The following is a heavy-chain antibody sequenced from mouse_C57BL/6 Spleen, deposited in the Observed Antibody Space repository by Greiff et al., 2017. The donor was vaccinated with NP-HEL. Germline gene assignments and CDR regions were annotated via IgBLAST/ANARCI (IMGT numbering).Heavy chain of an antibody. D-gene: IGHD2-3*01. J-gene: IGHJ1*03. CDR2: IDPSDSET. CDR1: GYTFTSYW. CDR3: ARRRDGYYGYFDV. Sequence: QVQLKQPGAELVRPGSSVKLSCKASGYTFTSYWMHWVKQRPIQGLEWIGNIDPSDSETHYNQKFKDKATLTVDKSSSTAYMQLSSLTSEDSAVYYCARRRDGYYGYFDVWGTGTTVTVSS. V-gene: IGHV1-52*01.